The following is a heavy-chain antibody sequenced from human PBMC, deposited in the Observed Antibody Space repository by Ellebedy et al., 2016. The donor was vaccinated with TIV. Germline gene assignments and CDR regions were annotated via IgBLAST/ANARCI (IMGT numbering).Heavy chain of an antibody. J-gene: IGHJ4*02. CDR2: IYYSGST. V-gene: IGHV4-30-2*03. Sequence: TFDDYAMHWVRQAPGKGLEWIASIYYSGSTYYNPSLKSRVTISVDTSKNQFSLKLSSVTAADTAVYYCARLTYYGSVYFDYWGQGTLVTVSS. CDR3: ARLTYYGSVYFDY. CDR1: TFDDYA. D-gene: IGHD3-10*01.